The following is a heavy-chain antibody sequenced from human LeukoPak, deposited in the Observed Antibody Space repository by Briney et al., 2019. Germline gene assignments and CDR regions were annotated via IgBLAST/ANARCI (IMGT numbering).Heavy chain of an antibody. CDR2: IIPIFGTA. D-gene: IGHD2-2*01. CDR3: ARGIQVVPAANRGYYFDY. Sequence: ASVKVSCKASGGTFSSYAISWVRQAPGQGLEWMGGIIPIFGTANYAQKFQGRVTITTDKSTSTAYMELSSLRSEDTAVYYCARGIQVVPAANRGYYFDYWGQGTLVTVSS. CDR1: GGTFSSYA. J-gene: IGHJ4*02. V-gene: IGHV1-69*05.